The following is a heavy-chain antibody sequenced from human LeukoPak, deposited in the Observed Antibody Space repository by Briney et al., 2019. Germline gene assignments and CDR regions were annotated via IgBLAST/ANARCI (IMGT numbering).Heavy chain of an antibody. Sequence: GGSLRLSCAASGFTFNSFSMNWVRQAPGKGLEWVSSITSGSSYIYYADSVQGRFTVSRDNVKNSLFLQMNSLRVEDTAVYYCARRYCGSPSCVNWFDPWGQGALVTVSS. CDR1: GFTFNSFS. J-gene: IGHJ5*02. D-gene: IGHD2-2*01. CDR2: ITSGSSYI. V-gene: IGHV3-21*01. CDR3: ARRYCGSPSCVNWFDP.